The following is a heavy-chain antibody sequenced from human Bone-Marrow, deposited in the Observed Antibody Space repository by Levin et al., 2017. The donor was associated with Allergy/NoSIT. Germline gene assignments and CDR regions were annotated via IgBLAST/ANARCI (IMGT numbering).Heavy chain of an antibody. CDR2: INHTGAT. CDR3: ARTAMYYYYGLDV. CDR1: GGSLRSFY. J-gene: IGHJ6*02. V-gene: IGHV4-34*01. Sequence: SQTLSLTCAVSGGSLRSFYWTWIRQSPEKGLEWIGEINHTGATNYNPSLKSRVRLSVDTSKDQFSLQLNSVTAADTAIYFCARTAMYYYYGLDVWGQGTTVTVSS. D-gene: IGHD2-21*02.